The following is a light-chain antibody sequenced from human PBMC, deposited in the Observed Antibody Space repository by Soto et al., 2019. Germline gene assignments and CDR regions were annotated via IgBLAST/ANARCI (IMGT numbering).Light chain of an antibody. V-gene: IGLV2-11*01. CDR3: SSYAGSSNV. J-gene: IGLJ1*01. CDR2: DVS. Sequence: QSVLTQPRSVSGSPGQSVSISCTGTSSDVGRYSYVSWYQQHPGKAPKLMIYDVSERPSGVPDRFSGSKSGNTASLTVSGLQAEDEADYYCSSYAGSSNVFGTGTKVTV. CDR1: SSDVGRYSY.